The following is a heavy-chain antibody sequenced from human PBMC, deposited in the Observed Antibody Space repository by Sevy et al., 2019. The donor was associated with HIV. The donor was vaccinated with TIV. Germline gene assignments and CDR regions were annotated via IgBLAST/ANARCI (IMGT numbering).Heavy chain of an antibody. CDR1: GLTFNSHA. Sequence: GGSLRLSCAASGLTFNSHAMSWVRQPPGRGLEWVSAISGSGETTVYADSVRGRFTISRDNSKNTLFLVMNSLRAEDTAVYYSAKDYMLNLWRCYFDSWGQGTLVTVSS. V-gene: IGHV3-23*01. CDR3: AKDYMLNLWRCYFDS. J-gene: IGHJ4*02. CDR2: ISGSGETT. D-gene: IGHD2-21*01.